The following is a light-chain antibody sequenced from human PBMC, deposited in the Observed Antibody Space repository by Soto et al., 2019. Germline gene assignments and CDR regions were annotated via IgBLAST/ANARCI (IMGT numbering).Light chain of an antibody. J-gene: IGKJ1*01. Sequence: DIQMTQSPSSLSASVGDRVTIXXRASHSXSNXLNWYRHKPGKATKIMIYAASSLQSGVTSRLSGSGSETDFTLTISSLQPEDFATYSCQHSKTWTFGQGTKVDIK. CDR2: AAS. CDR3: QHSKTWT. CDR1: HSXSNX. V-gene: IGKV1-39*01.